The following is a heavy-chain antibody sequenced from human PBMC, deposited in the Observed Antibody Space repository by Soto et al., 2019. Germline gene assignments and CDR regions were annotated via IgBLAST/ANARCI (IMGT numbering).Heavy chain of an antibody. CDR1: GFTFSDYY. J-gene: IGHJ6*03. D-gene: IGHD3-9*01. V-gene: IGHV3-11*01. CDR2: ISSSGSTI. CDR3: ARDFRAYYDILTGYSSRGPGYYYYYMDV. Sequence: PGGSLRLSCAASGFTFSDYYMSWIRQAPGKGLEWVSYISSSGSTIYYADSVKGRFTISRDNAKNSLYLQMNSLRAEDTAVYYCARDFRAYYDILTGYSSRGPGYYYYYMDVWGKGTTVTVSS.